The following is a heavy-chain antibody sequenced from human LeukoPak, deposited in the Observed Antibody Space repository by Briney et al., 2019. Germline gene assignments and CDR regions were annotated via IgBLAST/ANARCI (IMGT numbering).Heavy chain of an antibody. CDR1: GYTFTSYD. CDR3: ASVMIQSRKGDAFDI. D-gene: IGHD3-16*01. V-gene: IGHV1-8*01. J-gene: IGHJ3*02. CDR2: MNPNSGNT. Sequence: ASVKVSCKASGYTFTSYDINWVRQATGQGLEWMGWMNPNSGNTGYAQKFQGRVTMTRNTSISTAYMELSSLRSEDTAVYYCASVMIQSRKGDAFDIWGQGTMVTVSS.